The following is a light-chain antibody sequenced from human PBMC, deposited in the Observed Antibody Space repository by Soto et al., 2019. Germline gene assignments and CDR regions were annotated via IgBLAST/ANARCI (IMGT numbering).Light chain of an antibody. CDR1: QGISNY. CDR2: GAS. CDR3: QKYNSAPRT. J-gene: IGKJ2*01. V-gene: IGKV1-27*01. Sequence: DIQMTQSPSSLSASVGDRVTITCRASQGISNYLAWYQQKPGKVPKLLVYGASILQSGVPPRFGGSGSGTDFTLTISSLQPEDVATYYCQKYNSAPRTFGQGTKVEIK.